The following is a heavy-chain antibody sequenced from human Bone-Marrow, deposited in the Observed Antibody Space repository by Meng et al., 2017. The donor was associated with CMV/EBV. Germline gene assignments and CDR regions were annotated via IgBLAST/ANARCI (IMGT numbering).Heavy chain of an antibody. V-gene: IGHV6-1*01. J-gene: IGHJ3*02. CDR2: TYYRSKWYN. Sequence: SQTLSLTCAISGDSVSSNSAAWNWIRQSPSRGLEWLGRTYYRSKWYNDYAVSVKSRITINPDTSKNQFSLQLNSVTPEDTAVYYCARVPFLRGYYDFWSGPAPDAFDIWGQGTMVTVSS. CDR1: GDSVSSNSAA. D-gene: IGHD3-3*01. CDR3: ARVPFLRGYYDFWSGPAPDAFDI.